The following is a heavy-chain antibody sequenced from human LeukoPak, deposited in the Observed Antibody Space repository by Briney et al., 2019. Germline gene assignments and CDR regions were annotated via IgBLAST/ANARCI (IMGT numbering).Heavy chain of an antibody. D-gene: IGHD4-17*01. CDR1: GGSISSGDYY. CDR3: ARSLYGDYGYSQH. J-gene: IGHJ1*01. Sequence: SPTLSLTCTFSGGSISSGDYYGSWTRQPAGEGLAWIGYIYYSGSTYYTPSLRSRITIAVDTSKNQFSLKLSSVTAADTAVYYRARSLYGDYGYSQHWGQGTLVTVSS. CDR2: IYYSGST. V-gene: IGHV4-30-4*01.